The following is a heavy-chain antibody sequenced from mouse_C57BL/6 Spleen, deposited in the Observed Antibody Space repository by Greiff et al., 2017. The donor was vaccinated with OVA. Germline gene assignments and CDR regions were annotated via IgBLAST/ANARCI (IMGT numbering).Heavy chain of an antibody. CDR1: GFSLTSYG. Sequence: QVPLQQSGPGLVQPSQSLSITCTVSGFSLTSYGVHWVRQSPGKGLEWLGVIWRGGSTDYTAAFMSRLSINKDNCKSQILLKMNRLQDYDTDIYYSAKMCLNDGYPVWGTGTTVTVSS. J-gene: IGHJ1*03. CDR2: IWRGGST. CDR3: AKMCLNDGYPV. D-gene: IGHD2-3*01. V-gene: IGHV2-5*01.